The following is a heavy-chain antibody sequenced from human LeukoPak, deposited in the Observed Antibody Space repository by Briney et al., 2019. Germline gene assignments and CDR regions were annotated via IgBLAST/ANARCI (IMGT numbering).Heavy chain of an antibody. CDR2: ISSNGGST. CDR3: ARDRSSYGSGSYYNEPMDV. Sequence: GGSLRLSCAASGFTFSSYAMHWVRQAPGKGLEYVSAISSNGGSTYYANSVKGRFTISRDNSKNTLYLQIGSLRAEDMAVYHCARDRSSYGSGSYYNEPMDVWGQGTTVTVSS. V-gene: IGHV3-64*01. J-gene: IGHJ6*02. CDR1: GFTFSSYA. D-gene: IGHD3-10*01.